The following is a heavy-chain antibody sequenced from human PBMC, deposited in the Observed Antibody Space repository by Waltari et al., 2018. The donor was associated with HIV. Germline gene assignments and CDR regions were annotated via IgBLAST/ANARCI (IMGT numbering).Heavy chain of an antibody. CDR1: GYNFTTYW. CDR3: ARRGYCGSARCPSGYYYSYGMGV. D-gene: IGHD2-2*01. J-gene: IGHJ6*02. CDR2: IYPCDSDT. Sequence: EVQLVQSGAEVKKPGESLKISCKGSGYNFTTYWIGWVRQMPGKGLEWMGIIYPCDSDTRYGPSFRGQVTISVDKSISTAYLQWNSLQASDTAMYYCARRGYCGSARCPSGYYYSYGMGVWGQGTTVTVS. V-gene: IGHV5-51*01.